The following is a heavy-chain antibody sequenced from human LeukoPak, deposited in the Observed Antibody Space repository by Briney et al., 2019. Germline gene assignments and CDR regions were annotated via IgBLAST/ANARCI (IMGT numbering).Heavy chain of an antibody. V-gene: IGHV4-34*01. D-gene: IGHD3-10*01. CDR1: GGSFSGYY. J-gene: IGHJ4*02. CDR2: INHSGST. CDR3: ARSQFDRFGELLSDY. Sequence: SETLSLTCAVYGGSFSGYYWSWIRQPPGKGLEWIGEINHSGSTNYNPSLKSRVTISVDTSKNQFSLKRSSVTAADTAVYYCARSQFDRFGELLSDYWGQGTLVTVSS.